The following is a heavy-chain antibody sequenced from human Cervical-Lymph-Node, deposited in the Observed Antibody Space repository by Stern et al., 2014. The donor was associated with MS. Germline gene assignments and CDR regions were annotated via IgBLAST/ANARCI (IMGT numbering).Heavy chain of an antibody. D-gene: IGHD2-2*01. V-gene: IGHV4-61*01. CDR3: ARVVGYCSSTSCYSLDY. CDR2: IYYSGST. Sequence: QVQLQESGPGLVKPSETLSLTCTVSGGSVSSGSYYWSWIRQPPGKGLEWIGYIYYSGSTNYNPSLKSRVTISVDTSKNQFSLKLSSVTAADTAVYYCARVVGYCSSTSCYSLDYWGQGTLVTVSS. CDR1: GGSVSSGSYY. J-gene: IGHJ4*02.